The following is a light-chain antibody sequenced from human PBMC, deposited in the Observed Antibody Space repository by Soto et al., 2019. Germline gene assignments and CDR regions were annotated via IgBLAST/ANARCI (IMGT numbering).Light chain of an antibody. CDR1: SSNIGNNY. V-gene: IGLV1-51*01. CDR3: ATWDRSLSVGV. J-gene: IGLJ2*01. Sequence: QSVLTQPPSVSAAPGQKVTISCSGSSSNIGNNYVFWYQQLPGTAPKLLIYDNDKRPSGIPDRFSGSKSGTSATLGITGLQTGDESEYYCATWDRSLSVGVVGGGTKLTVL. CDR2: DND.